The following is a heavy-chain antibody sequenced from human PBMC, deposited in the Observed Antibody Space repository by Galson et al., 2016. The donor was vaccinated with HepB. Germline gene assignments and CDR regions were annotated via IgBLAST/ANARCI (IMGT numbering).Heavy chain of an antibody. V-gene: IGHV3-21*01. D-gene: IGHD5-12*01. CDR1: GFTFSSYS. CDR2: ISSSSSYI. Sequence: SLRLSCAASGFTFSSYSMHWVRQAPGKGLEWVSFISSSSSYIYYADSVKGRFTISRDNAKNSLYLQMNSLRAEDTAVYYCARGGYSGYDWVRNWFDPWWQGTLVTVSS. J-gene: IGHJ5*02. CDR3: ARGGYSGYDWVRNWFDP.